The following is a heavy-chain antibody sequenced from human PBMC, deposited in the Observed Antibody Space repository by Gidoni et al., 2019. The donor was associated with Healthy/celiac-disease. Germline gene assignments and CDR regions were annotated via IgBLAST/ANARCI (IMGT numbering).Heavy chain of an antibody. CDR1: GGTFSSYA. CDR3: ATRYGGNSNDAFDI. J-gene: IGHJ3*02. D-gene: IGHD2-21*02. CDR2: IIPILGIA. Sequence: QVQLVQSGAEVKKPGSSVTVSCKASGGTFSSYAISWVRQAPGQGLEWMGRIIPILGIANYAQKFQGRVTITADKSTSTAYMELSSLRSEDTAVYYCATRYGGNSNDAFDIWGQGTMVTVSS. V-gene: IGHV1-69*09.